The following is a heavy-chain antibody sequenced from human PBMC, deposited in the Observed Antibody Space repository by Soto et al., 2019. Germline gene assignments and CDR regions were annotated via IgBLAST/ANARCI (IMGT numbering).Heavy chain of an antibody. J-gene: IGHJ4*02. CDR2: ITSDGRT. Sequence: PGGSLRLSCAASGCSFSSYAMSWVRQAQGKGLEWVSIITSDGRTYYADSVKGRFTISRDNSKNTVYLQMNSLRAEDTAVYYCSKDYSTVTTDPLSVVLFDYWGQGALVTVSS. V-gene: IGHV3-23*01. CDR3: SKDYSTVTTDPLSVVLFDY. CDR1: GCSFSSYA. D-gene: IGHD4-17*01.